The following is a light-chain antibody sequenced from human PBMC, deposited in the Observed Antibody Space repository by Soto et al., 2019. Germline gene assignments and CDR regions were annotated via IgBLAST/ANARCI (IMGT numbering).Light chain of an antibody. J-gene: IGKJ2*01. CDR2: DVS. CDR3: QEYESYSST. V-gene: IGKV1-5*01. CDR1: QSISRY. Sequence: DIQMTQSPSTLSASVGDRVTITCRASQSISRYLAWYQQKPGKAPKVLIYDVSTFESGVPSRFSGSGSGTEFTLTISSLQPDDFATYYCQEYESYSSTFGQGTKLEIK.